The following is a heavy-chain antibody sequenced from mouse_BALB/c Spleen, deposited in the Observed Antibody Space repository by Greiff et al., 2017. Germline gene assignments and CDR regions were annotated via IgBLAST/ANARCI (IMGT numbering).Heavy chain of an antibody. CDR3: AGNYYAMDY. CDR1: GFTFSSYG. Sequence: EVKLVESGGGLVQPGGSLKLSCAASGFTFSSYGMSWVRQTPDKRLELVATINSNGGSTYYPDSVKGRFTISRDNAKNTLYLQMSSLKSEDTAMYYCAGNYYAMDYWGQGTSVTVSS. CDR2: INSNGGST. J-gene: IGHJ4*01. D-gene: IGHD2-1*01. V-gene: IGHV5-6-3*01.